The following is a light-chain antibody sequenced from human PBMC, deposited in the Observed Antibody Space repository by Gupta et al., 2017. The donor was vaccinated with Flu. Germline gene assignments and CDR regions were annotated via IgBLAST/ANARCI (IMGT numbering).Light chain of an antibody. J-gene: IGKJ5*01. V-gene: IGKV1-39*01. Sequence: DIQMTQSPSSLSASVGDRVTITCRESQSISSYLNWYQQKPGKAPKLLIYAASSLQSGVPSRFSGSGYGTDFTLTSSRRQREDFATYYGEQSYSNTTFGQRTRLEIK. CDR1: QSISSY. CDR2: AAS. CDR3: EQSYSNTT.